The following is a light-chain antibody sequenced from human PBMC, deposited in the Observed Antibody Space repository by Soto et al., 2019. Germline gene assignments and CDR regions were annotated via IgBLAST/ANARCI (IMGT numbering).Light chain of an antibody. CDR1: SSDVGGYNY. Sequence: QSALTQPASVSGSPGQSITISCTGTSSDVGGYNYVSWYQQHPGKAPKLMSYDDSNRPSGVSNRFSGSKSGNTASLTISGLQAEDEADYYCSSYTSSSTWVFGGGTKVTVL. CDR2: DDS. V-gene: IGLV2-14*01. J-gene: IGLJ3*02. CDR3: SSYTSSSTWV.